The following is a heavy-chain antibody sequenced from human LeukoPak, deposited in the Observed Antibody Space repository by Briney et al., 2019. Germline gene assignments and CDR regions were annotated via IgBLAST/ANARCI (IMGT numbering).Heavy chain of an antibody. J-gene: IGHJ6*03. Sequence: GGSLRLSCAASGFTFDGYAMHWVRQAPGKGLEWVSLISGDGGSTYYADSVKGRFTIPRDNSKNSLYLQTNSLRIEDTALYYCAKGDYYYYMDVWGKGTTVTVSS. V-gene: IGHV3-43*02. CDR3: AKGDYYYYMDV. CDR1: GFTFDGYA. CDR2: ISGDGGST.